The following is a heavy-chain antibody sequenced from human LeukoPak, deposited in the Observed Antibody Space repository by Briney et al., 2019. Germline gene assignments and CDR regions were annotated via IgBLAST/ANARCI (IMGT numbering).Heavy chain of an antibody. Sequence: ASVKVSCKSSGYSFTSYGINWVPQAPGQGLEWMGWISTDNGNTDYAQNLQGRVTMTTDTSTSTAYMEVRSLRSDDTAVYYCARAYSYGYGPLDYWGQGTLVTVSS. J-gene: IGHJ4*02. CDR1: GYSFTSYG. CDR2: ISTDNGNT. D-gene: IGHD5-18*01. CDR3: ARAYSYGYGPLDY. V-gene: IGHV1-18*04.